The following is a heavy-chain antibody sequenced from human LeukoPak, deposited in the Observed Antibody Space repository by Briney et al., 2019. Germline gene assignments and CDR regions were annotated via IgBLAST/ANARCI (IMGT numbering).Heavy chain of an antibody. CDR1: GYIFTSYG. J-gene: IGHJ4*02. Sequence: ASVKVSCKASGYIFTSYGIIWVRQAPGQGLQWMGWISAHNGNTNYAQKLQGRVTMTTDTSTSTVYMELRSLRSDDTAVYYCARGGGFGEFYYFDYWGQGTLVTVSS. CDR3: ARGGGFGEFYYFDY. V-gene: IGHV1-18*01. D-gene: IGHD3-10*01. CDR2: ISAHNGNT.